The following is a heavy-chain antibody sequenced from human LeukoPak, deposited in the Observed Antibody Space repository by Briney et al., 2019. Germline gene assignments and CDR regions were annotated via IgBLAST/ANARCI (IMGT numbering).Heavy chain of an antibody. D-gene: IGHD1-26*01. CDR2: INPNSGGT. V-gene: IGHV1-2*02. J-gene: IGHJ6*03. CDR1: GYTFTVYY. CDR3: ARSGSYPSHYYYMDV. Sequence: GASVKVSCKASGYTFTVYYIHWVRQAPGQGPEWMGWINPNSGGTNYAQKFQGRVTMTRDTSISTAYMELSRLRSDDTAVYYCARSGSYPSHYYYMDVWGKGTTVTVSS.